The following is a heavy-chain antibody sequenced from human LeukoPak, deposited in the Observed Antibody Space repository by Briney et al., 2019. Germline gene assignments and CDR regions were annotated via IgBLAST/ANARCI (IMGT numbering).Heavy chain of an antibody. CDR1: GFTFSSYS. CDR2: ISSSSSYI. D-gene: IGHD6-13*01. Sequence: GGSLRLSCAASGFTFSSYSMNWVRQAPGKGLEWVSSISSSSSYIYYADSVKGRFTISRDNAKNSLYLQMNSLRAEDTAVYYCATGIAAAGPPRGYWGQETLVTVSS. CDR3: ATGIAAAGPPRGY. V-gene: IGHV3-21*01. J-gene: IGHJ4*02.